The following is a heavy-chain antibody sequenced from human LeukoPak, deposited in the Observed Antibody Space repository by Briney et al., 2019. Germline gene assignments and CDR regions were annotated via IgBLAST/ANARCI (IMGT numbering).Heavy chain of an antibody. V-gene: IGHV3-23*01. D-gene: IGHD3-22*01. CDR1: GFTFSSYA. J-gene: IGHJ4*02. CDR2: ISCSGGST. Sequence: GGSLRLSCAASGFTFSSYAMSWVRQAPGKGLERVSAISCSGGSTYYADSVKGRFTISRDNSKNTLYLQMNSLRAEDTAVYYCAKGDTLYYYDSSGYYAIDYWGQGTLVTVSS. CDR3: AKGDTLYYYDSSGYYAIDY.